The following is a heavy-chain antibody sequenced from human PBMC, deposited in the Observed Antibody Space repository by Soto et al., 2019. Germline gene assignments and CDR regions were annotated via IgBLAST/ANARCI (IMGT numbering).Heavy chain of an antibody. D-gene: IGHD6-13*01. CDR1: GGSISSSSYY. CDR3: ARLAQLGIAAAGIIYL. J-gene: IGHJ5*02. Sequence: KQSPTLSLTCTVSGGSISSSSYYWGWIRQPPGKGLEWIGSIYYSGSTYYNPSLKSRVTISVDTSKNQFSLKLSSVTAADTAVYYCARLAQLGIAAAGIIYLWGQGTLVTVSS. CDR2: IYYSGST. V-gene: IGHV4-39*01.